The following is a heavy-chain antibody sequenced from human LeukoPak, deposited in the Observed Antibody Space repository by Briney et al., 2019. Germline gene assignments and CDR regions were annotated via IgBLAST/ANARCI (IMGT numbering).Heavy chain of an antibody. Sequence: GGSLRLSCVASGFTFSSHWMSWIRQAPGKGLEWVAHIKEDGTVKYYVDSVKGRFTVSRDNAKNSLSLQMTSLRAEDTAVYYCARDSCSSTSCYYFDYWGQGTLVTVSS. D-gene: IGHD2-2*01. CDR2: IKEDGTVK. J-gene: IGHJ4*02. V-gene: IGHV3-7*01. CDR3: ARDSCSSTSCYYFDY. CDR1: GFTFSSHW.